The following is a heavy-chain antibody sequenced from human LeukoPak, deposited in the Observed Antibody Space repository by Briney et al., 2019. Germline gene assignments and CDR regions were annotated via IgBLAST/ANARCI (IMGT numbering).Heavy chain of an antibody. V-gene: IGHV3-48*04. D-gene: IGHD1-26*01. J-gene: IGHJ6*03. CDR2: IVSSSSAI. Sequence: GGSLRLSCAAPGFTFSSYTMNWVRQAPGKGLEWISYIVSSSSAIYYADSVKGRFTISRDNGKNSLYLQMNSLRAEDTAVYYCARANSGSYPYYYYYYMDVWGKGTMVTVSS. CDR3: ARANSGSYPYYYYYYMDV. CDR1: GFTFSSYT.